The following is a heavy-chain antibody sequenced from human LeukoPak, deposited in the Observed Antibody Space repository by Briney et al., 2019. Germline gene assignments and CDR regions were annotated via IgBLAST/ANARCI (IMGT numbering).Heavy chain of an antibody. CDR3: AGAWSTSAPFDY. D-gene: IGHD2-2*01. CDR2: IFSDGRT. CDR1: GGSISSYY. Sequence: SETLSLTCSVSGGSISSYYWNYIRQPPGKGLEWIGYIFSDGRTNYNPSLESRVTISVDTSKNQFSLNLSSVTAADTAVYYCAGAWSTSAPFDYWGQGTLVTASS. J-gene: IGHJ4*02. V-gene: IGHV4-59*01.